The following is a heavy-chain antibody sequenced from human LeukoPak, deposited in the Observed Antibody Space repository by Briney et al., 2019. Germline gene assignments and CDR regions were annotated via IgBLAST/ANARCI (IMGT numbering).Heavy chain of an antibody. V-gene: IGHV1-69*05. CDR1: GGTLSSYA. CDR3: ATNEQQPEGY. CDR2: IIPIFRTA. J-gene: IGHJ4*02. D-gene: IGHD6-13*01. Sequence: SVKVSCKASGGTLSSYAISWVRQAPGQGLEWMGGIIPIFRTAKYAQKFQGRVTITTDESTSTAYMELSSLRSEDTAVYYCATNEQQPEGYWGQGTLVTVSS.